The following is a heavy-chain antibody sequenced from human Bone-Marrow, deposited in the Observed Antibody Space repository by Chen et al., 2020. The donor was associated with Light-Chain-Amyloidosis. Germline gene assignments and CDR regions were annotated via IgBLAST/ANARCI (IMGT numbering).Heavy chain of an antibody. CDR3: ARRRDGYNFDY. J-gene: IGHJ4*02. Sequence: EVQLEQSGPEVKKPGESLKISCKGSGYTFPNYWIGRVRPMPGKGLEWMGVIYPDDSDARYSPSFEGQVTISADKSITTAYLQWRSLKASDTAMYYCARRRDGYNFDYWGQGTLVTVSS. V-gene: IGHV5-51*01. CDR1: GYTFPNYW. CDR2: IYPDDSDA. D-gene: IGHD5-12*01.